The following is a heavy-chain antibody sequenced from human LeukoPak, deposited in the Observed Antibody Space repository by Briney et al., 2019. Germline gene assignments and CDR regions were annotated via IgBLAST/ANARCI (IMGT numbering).Heavy chain of an antibody. CDR2: ISDSGGST. V-gene: IGHV3-23*01. Sequence: ETLSLTCTVSGGSISSGDYYWSWIRQAPGKGLEWVSAISDSGGSTYYTDSVKGRFTISRDNSKNTLYLQMNSLRAEDTAVYYCAKGEKTRPFGGVIDYWGQGTLVTVSS. J-gene: IGHJ4*02. D-gene: IGHD3-16*02. CDR1: GGSISSGDYY. CDR3: AKGEKTRPFGGVIDY.